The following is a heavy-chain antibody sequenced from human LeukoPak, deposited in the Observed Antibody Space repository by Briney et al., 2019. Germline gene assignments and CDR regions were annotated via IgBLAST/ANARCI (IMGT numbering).Heavy chain of an antibody. Sequence: GGSLRLSCAASGFTFSSYAMSWVRQAPGKGLEWASAISGSGGSTYYADSVKGRFTISRDNSKNTLYLQMNSLRAEDTAVYYCAKGHYYYYYMDVWGKGTTVTVSS. J-gene: IGHJ6*03. CDR1: GFTFSSYA. CDR3: AKGHYYYYYMDV. V-gene: IGHV3-23*01. CDR2: ISGSGGST.